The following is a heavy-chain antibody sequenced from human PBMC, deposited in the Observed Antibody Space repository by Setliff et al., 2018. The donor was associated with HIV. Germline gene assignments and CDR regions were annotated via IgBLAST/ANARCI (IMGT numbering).Heavy chain of an antibody. Sequence: PSETLFLTCSVSGGSISSSTYYWGWIRQPPGKGLEWIGDIFYTGSTYYNPSLKSRVAISVDTSENQFSLKLNSVTAADTAVYYCARRGRDGVFIMFATGFDPWGQGALVTVSS. CDR2: IFYTGST. CDR3: ARRGRDGVFIMFATGFDP. V-gene: IGHV4-39*01. J-gene: IGHJ5*02. CDR1: GGSISSSTYY. D-gene: IGHD2-8*01.